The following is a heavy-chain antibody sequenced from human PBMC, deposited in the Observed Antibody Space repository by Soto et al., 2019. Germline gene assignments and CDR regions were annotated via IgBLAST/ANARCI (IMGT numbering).Heavy chain of an antibody. CDR1: GGSISSYY. CDR2: IYYSGST. CDR3: ARGLFRWYHYYYYGMDV. D-gene: IGHD6-13*01. J-gene: IGHJ6*02. Sequence: SETLSLTGTVSGGSISSYYWSWIRQPPGKGLEWIGYIYYSGSTNYNPSLKSRVTISVDTSKNQFSLKLSSVTAADTAVYYCARGLFRWYHYYYYGMDVWGQGTTVTVSS. V-gene: IGHV4-59*01.